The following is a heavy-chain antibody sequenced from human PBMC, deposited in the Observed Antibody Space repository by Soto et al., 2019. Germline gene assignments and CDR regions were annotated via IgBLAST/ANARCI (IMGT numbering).Heavy chain of an antibody. CDR1: GVSISSGGYY. J-gene: IGHJ4*02. CDR3: ARTEWIQLWFDY. Sequence: QVQLLESGPGLVKPSQTLSLICNVSGVSISSGGYYWSWIRQRPGGGLEWLGFIYYSGISHYNPSLKSRATISADTSKNQFSLKLISVTAADTAVYYCARTEWIQLWFDYWGQGALVTVS. D-gene: IGHD5-18*01. V-gene: IGHV4-31*03. CDR2: IYYSGIS.